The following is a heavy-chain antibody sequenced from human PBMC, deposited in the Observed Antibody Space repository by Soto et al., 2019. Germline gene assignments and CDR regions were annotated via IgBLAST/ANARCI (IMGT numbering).Heavy chain of an antibody. CDR2: IYPSDSYT. CDR3: ASFSYYWNYYY. Sequence: GESLKISCKGSGYSFTSYWIGRVRQVPGKCLEWMGIIYPSDSYTNYSPSFQGHVTISADKSISTAYLQWSSLKASDTAMYYCASFSYYWNYYYWGQGTLVTVSS. CDR1: GYSFTSYW. V-gene: IGHV5-10-1*01. D-gene: IGHD1-7*01. J-gene: IGHJ4*02.